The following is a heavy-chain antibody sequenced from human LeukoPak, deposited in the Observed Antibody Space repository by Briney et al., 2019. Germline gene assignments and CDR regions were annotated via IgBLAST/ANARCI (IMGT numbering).Heavy chain of an antibody. CDR2: ISYDESNK. Sequence: PGGSLRLSCAASGFTFSSYAMHWVRQAPGKGLEWVAVISYDESNKYYADSVKGRFTISRDNSKNTLYLQMNSLRAEDTAVYYCAIDTRAAMDVWGQGTTVTVSS. CDR1: GFTFSSYA. J-gene: IGHJ6*02. V-gene: IGHV3-30-3*01. CDR3: AIDTRAAMDV.